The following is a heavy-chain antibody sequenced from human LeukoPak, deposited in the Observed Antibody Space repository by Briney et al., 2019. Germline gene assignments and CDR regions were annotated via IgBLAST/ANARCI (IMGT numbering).Heavy chain of an antibody. J-gene: IGHJ4*02. D-gene: IGHD6-19*01. CDR1: GFTFSSYS. CDR3: ARVPSDTEAAPADY. CDR2: ISSSSSYI. Sequence: GGSLRLSCAASGFTFSSYSMNWVRQAPGKGLEWVSSISSSSSYIYYADSVKGRFTISRDNAKNSLYLQMNSLRAEDTAVYYCARVPSDTEAAPADYWGQGTLVTVSS. V-gene: IGHV3-21*01.